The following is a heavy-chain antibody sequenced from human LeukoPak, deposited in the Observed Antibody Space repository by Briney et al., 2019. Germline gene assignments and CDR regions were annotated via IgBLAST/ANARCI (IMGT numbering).Heavy chain of an antibody. Sequence: GGSLRLSCAASGFTFSSYWMSWVRQAPGKGLEWVANIKQDGSEKNYVDSVKGRFTISRDNAKNSLYLQRNSLRAEDTSVYYCARAAYGSGSGAAFDIWGQGTMVTVSS. CDR1: GFTFSSYW. J-gene: IGHJ3*02. V-gene: IGHV3-7*01. D-gene: IGHD3-10*01. CDR2: IKQDGSEK. CDR3: ARAAYGSGSGAAFDI.